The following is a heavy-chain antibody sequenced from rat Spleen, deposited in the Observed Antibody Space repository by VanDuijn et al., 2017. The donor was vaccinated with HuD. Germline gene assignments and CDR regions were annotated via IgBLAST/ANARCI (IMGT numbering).Heavy chain of an antibody. CDR1: GFSLTDNT. Sequence: QVQLKESGPGLVQPSQTLSLTCTVSGFSLTDNTVHWIRQPPGKGLEWMGGIWGDESTDYNSALKSRLTISRDTSKSQVFLKMNSLQTEDTATYYCARHDPGVGWFAYWGQGTLVTVSS. CDR2: IWGDEST. J-gene: IGHJ3*01. V-gene: IGHV2-1*01. CDR3: ARHDPGVGWFAY. D-gene: IGHD4-3*01.